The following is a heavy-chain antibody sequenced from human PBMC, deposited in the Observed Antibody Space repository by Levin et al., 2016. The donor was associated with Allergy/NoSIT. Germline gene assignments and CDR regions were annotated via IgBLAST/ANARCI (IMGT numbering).Heavy chain of an antibody. V-gene: IGHV3-74*01. CDR1: GFTFSSYW. Sequence: GESLKISCAASGFTFSSYWMHWVRQAPGKGLVWVSRINSDGSSTNYADSVKGRFTISRDGSKETVYLQMDSLTEEDTAVYYCARASSVGGPGSVVVRTFFDFWGQGTPVKVSS. CDR2: INSDGSST. D-gene: IGHD2-15*01. CDR3: ARASSVGGPGSVVVRTFFDF. J-gene: IGHJ4*02.